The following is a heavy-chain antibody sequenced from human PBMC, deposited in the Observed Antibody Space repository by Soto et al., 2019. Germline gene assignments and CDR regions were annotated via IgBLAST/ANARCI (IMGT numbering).Heavy chain of an antibody. V-gene: IGHV4-59*01. CDR3: ARVGRYYASSGYPVDF. CDR2: ISYSGST. CDR1: GGSISSYY. Sequence: PSETLSLTCTVSGGSISSYYWSWIRQPPGKGLEWIGYISYSGSTNYNPSLKSRVTISVDTSKNQLSLKLSSVTAADTAVYYCARVGRYYASSGYPVDFWGQGTLVTVSS. J-gene: IGHJ4*02. D-gene: IGHD3-22*01.